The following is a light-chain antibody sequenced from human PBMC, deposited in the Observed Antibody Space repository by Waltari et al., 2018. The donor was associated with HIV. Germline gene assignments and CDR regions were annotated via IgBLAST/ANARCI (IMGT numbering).Light chain of an antibody. V-gene: IGLV1-44*01. CDR2: NDD. Sequence: QSVLTPPPSASGTFGQRVAISCSGSSSHIGDNPVNWYQQVPGAAPKLPTYNDDQRPSGVPDRFSGSKSGTSASLAINGLQSEDEGTYYCSTWQDGLNGVLFGGGTELAVL. CDR3: STWQDGLNGVL. J-gene: IGLJ2*01. CDR1: SSHIGDNP.